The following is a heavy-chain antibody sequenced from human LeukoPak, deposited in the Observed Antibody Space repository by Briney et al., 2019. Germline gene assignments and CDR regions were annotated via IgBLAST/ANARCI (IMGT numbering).Heavy chain of an antibody. CDR1: GYIFSDYY. V-gene: IGHV1-2*02. J-gene: IGHJ3*01. Sequence: ASVKVSCKASGYIFSDYYLHWVRQAPGQGLEWMGWMNPNSGGTNYAQQFQGRITMTGDTSTAYLELSRLRCDDTAVYYSARDLGSTVIVGGDAFDLWGQGTMVTVSS. D-gene: IGHD2/OR15-2a*01. CDR3: ARDLGSTVIVGGDAFDL. CDR2: MNPNSGGT.